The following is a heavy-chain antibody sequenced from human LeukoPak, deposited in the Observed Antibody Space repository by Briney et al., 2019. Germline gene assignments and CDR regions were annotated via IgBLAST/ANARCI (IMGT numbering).Heavy chain of an antibody. V-gene: IGHV4-4*07. CDR1: GGSISSYY. D-gene: IGHD3-22*01. J-gene: IGHJ4*02. CDR3: ARGEKGYDSSGYYYNPVDY. Sequence: PSETLSLTCTVSGGSISSYYWSWIRQPAGKGLEWIGRIYTSGSTNYNPSLKSRVTISVDTSKNQFSLKLSSVTAADTAVYYCARGEKGYDSSGYYYNPVDYWGQGTLVTVSS. CDR2: IYTSGST.